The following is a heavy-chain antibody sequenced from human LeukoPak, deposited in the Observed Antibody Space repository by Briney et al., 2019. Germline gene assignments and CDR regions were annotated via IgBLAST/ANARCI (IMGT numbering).Heavy chain of an antibody. V-gene: IGHV6-1*01. CDR2: TDYRSKWYN. D-gene: IGHD6-13*01. J-gene: IGHJ3*02. CDR1: GDSVSSNSAA. Sequence: SQTLSLTCAISGDSVSSNSAAWNWIRQSPSRGPEWLGRTDYRSKWYNDYAVSVKSRITINPHTSKNQFSLQLNSVTPEDTAVYYCAREGGSSWYEPYEDAFDIWGQGTMVTVSS. CDR3: AREGGSSWYEPYEDAFDI.